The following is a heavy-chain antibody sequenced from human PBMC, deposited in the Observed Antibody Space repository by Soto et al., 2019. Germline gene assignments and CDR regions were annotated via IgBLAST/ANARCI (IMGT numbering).Heavy chain of an antibody. V-gene: IGHV4-31*03. D-gene: IGHD3-22*01. CDR1: GGSISSGGYY. CDR2: IYYSGST. J-gene: IGHJ6*02. Sequence: PSETLSLTCTVSGGSISSGGYYWSWIRQHPGKGLEWIGYIYYSGSTYYNPSLESRVTISVDKSKNQFSLKLSSVTAADTAVYFCARLREVIDYFYQYHGLDVWGPGTTVTVSS. CDR3: ARLREVIDYFYQYHGLDV.